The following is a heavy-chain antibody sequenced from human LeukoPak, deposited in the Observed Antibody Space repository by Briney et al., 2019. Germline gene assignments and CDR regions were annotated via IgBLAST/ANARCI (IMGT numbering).Heavy chain of an antibody. V-gene: IGHV1-69*05. CDR2: IIPIFGTA. CDR3: ARSTRYGKYYYYMDV. CDR1: GGTFSSYA. J-gene: IGHJ6*03. D-gene: IGHD1-1*01. Sequence: SVKVSCKASGGTFSSYAISRVRQAPGQGLEWMGGIIPIFGTANYAQKFQGRVTITTDESTSTAYMELSSLRSEDTAVYYCARSTRYGKYYYYMDVWGKGTTVTVSS.